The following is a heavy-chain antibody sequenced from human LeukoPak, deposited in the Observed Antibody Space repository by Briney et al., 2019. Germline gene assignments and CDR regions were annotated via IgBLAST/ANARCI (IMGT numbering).Heavy chain of an antibody. CDR1: GFTFDDYA. D-gene: IGHD5-24*01. CDR3: AKGRDGYNYAPLDY. J-gene: IGHJ4*02. V-gene: IGHV3-9*03. Sequence: PGRSLRLSCAASGFTFDDYAMHWVRQAPGKGLEWVSGISWNSGSIGYADSVKGRFTISRDNAKNSLYLQMNSLRAEDMALYYCAKGRDGYNYAPLDYWGQGTLVTVSS. CDR2: ISWNSGSI.